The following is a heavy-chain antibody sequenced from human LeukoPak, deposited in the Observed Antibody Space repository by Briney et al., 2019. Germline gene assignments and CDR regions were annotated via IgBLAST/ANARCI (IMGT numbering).Heavy chain of an antibody. D-gene: IGHD1-26*01. V-gene: IGHV3-30*09. J-gene: IGHJ1*01. Sequence: PGGSLRLSCAASGFTFSSYPMHWVRQAPGKGLEWVAVISYDGTNKWYADSVQGRFAISRDNSKNTLYLQMNSLRSEDTAVYYCARDIGKWELHNEYFQHWGQGTLVTVSS. CDR1: GFTFSSYP. CDR2: ISYDGTNK. CDR3: ARDIGKWELHNEYFQH.